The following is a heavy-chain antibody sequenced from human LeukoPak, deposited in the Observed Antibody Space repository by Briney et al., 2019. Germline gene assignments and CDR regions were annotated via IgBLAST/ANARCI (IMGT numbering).Heavy chain of an antibody. CDR1: GFTFSDYY. CDR2: ISSSSSYT. Sequence: PGGSLRLSCAASGFTFSDYYMSWIRQAPGKGLEWVSYISSSSSYTSYADSVKGRFTISRDNAKNSLYLQMNSLRAEDTAVYYCARGRQYQLPNPNWFDPWGQGTLVTVSS. J-gene: IGHJ5*02. CDR3: ARGRQYQLPNPNWFDP. V-gene: IGHV3-11*05. D-gene: IGHD2-2*01.